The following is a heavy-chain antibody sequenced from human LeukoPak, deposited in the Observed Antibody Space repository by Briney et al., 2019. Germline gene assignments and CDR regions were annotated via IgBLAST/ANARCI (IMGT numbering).Heavy chain of an antibody. V-gene: IGHV4-59*01. D-gene: IGHD3-22*01. CDR2: IYYSGST. J-gene: IGHJ5*02. CDR1: GGSISSYY. CDR3: ARGESSGSNWFDP. Sequence: SETLSLTCTVSGGSISSYYWNWIRQPPGRGLDWIGYIYYSGSTNYNPSLKSRVTISVDTSKNQFSLKLSSVTAADTAVYYCARGESSGSNWFDPWGQGTLVTVSS.